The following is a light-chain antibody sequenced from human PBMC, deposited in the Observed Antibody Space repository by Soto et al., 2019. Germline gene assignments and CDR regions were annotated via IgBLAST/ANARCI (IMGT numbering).Light chain of an antibody. J-gene: IGKJ2*01. CDR3: NQYGSSPYT. V-gene: IGKV3-20*01. Sequence: EIVLTQSPGTLSLSPGERATLSCRASQSVSSSYLAWYQQKPGQAPRLLIYGASSRGTGIPDRFSGSGSGTDFTLTISRLETEDFAVYYCNQYGSSPYTFGQGTKLEIK. CDR1: QSVSSSY. CDR2: GAS.